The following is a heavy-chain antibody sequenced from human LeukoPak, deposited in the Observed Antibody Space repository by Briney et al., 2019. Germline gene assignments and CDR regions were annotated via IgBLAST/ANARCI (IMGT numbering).Heavy chain of an antibody. CDR2: IIPIFGTA. D-gene: IGHD2-2*01. CDR1: GGTFSCYA. V-gene: IGHV1-69*05. J-gene: IGHJ5*02. CDR3: ARGRRYCSSTSCSLDP. Sequence: GASVKVSCKASGGTFSCYAISWVRQAPGQGLEWMGGIIPIFGTANYAQKFQGRVTITTDESTSTAYMELSSLRSEDTAVYYCARGRRYCSSTSCSLDPWGQGTLVTVSS.